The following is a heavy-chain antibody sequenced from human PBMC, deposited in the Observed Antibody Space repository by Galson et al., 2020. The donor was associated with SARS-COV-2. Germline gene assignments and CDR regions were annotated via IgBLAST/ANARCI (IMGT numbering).Heavy chain of an antibody. D-gene: IGHD3-9*01. CDR3: ARGRDILTGRYREGWLDS. CDR2: IKEDGSDK. CDR1: GFTFGIYW. V-gene: IGHV3-7*03. Sequence: GGSLRLSCAASGFTFGIYWMTWVRQAPGKGLEWVANIKEDGSDKYYVDSVKGRFTISRDNAKNSLYLQMNSLRVDDTAVYYCARGRDILTGRYREGWLDSWGQGALVTVSS. J-gene: IGHJ5*01.